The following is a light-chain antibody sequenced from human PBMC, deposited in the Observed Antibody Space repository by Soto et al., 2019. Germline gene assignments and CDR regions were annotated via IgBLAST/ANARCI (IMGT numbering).Light chain of an antibody. V-gene: IGLV2-23*01. CDR2: EDN. CDR1: NSDVGSYDL. Sequence: QSVLTQPASVSGSPGQSITISCTGTNSDVGSYDLVSWYQQHPGKAPKLLIYEDNKRPAGVSNHFSGSKSGNTASLTISGLQAEDEADYHCRSYAGSGTYVFGTGTKLTVL. CDR3: RSYAGSGTYV. J-gene: IGLJ1*01.